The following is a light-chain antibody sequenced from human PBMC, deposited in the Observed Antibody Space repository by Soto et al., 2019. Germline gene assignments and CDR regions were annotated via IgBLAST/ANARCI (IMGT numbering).Light chain of an antibody. J-gene: IGLJ2*01. V-gene: IGLV2-14*01. CDR2: EVS. CDR3: SSYTSSSLVV. CDR1: SSDVGGYNY. Sequence: QSVLTQPASVSGSPGQSITISCTGTSSDVGGYNYVSWYQQHPGKAAKLMIYEVSNRPSGVSNRFSGSKSGNTASLTISGLQVEDEADYYCSSYTSSSLVVFGGGTKLTVL.